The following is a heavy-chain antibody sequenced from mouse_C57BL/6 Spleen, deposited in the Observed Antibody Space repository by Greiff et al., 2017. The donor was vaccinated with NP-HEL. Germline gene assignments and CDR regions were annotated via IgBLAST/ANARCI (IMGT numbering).Heavy chain of an antibody. CDR1: GYTFTDYY. CDR3: ARGGSVFDG. J-gene: IGHJ2*01. V-gene: IGHV1-26*01. D-gene: IGHD1-1*01. CDR2: INPNNGGT. Sequence: EVQLQQSGPELVKPGASVKISCKASGYTFTDYYMNWVKQSHGKSLEWIGDINPNNGGTSYNQKFKGKATLTVDKSSSTAYMELRSLTSEDSAVYYCARGGSVFDGWGQGTTLTVSS.